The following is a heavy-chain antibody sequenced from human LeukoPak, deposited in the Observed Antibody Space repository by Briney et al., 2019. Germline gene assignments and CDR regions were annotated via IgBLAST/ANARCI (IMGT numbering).Heavy chain of an antibody. V-gene: IGHV3-23*01. D-gene: IGHD6-6*01. CDR1: GFTFSTYG. Sequence: GGSLRLPCAASGFTFSTYGMSWVRQAPGMRLEWVSGISDTGSKTYYAESVKGRFTISRDNSKNTLSLQMNSLRAEDTALYYCAKRVSYSSSSVYFDSWGQGTLVTVSS. CDR3: AKRVSYSSSSVYFDS. J-gene: IGHJ4*02. CDR2: ISDTGSKT.